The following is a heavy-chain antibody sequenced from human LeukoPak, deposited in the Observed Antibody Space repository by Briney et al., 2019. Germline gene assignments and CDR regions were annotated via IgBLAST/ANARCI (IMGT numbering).Heavy chain of an antibody. CDR2: IKQDGSEK. CDR3: ARGRGCSSLSCYPDY. V-gene: IGHV3-7*04. J-gene: IGHJ4*02. CDR1: GFTFSNAY. D-gene: IGHD2-2*01. Sequence: GGSLRLSCAASGFTFSNAYMTWVRQAPGKGLEWVANIKQDGSEKFYVDSVKGRFTISRDNAKNSLYLQMNSLGAEDTALYYCARGRGCSSLSCYPDYWGQGTLVTVSS.